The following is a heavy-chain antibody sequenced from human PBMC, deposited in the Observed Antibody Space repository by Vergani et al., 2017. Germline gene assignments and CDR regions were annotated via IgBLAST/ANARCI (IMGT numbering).Heavy chain of an antibody. CDR2: ISSSSSYT. V-gene: IGHV3-11*05. CDR3: ARDSPNPHGDTDAFDI. Sequence: QVQLVESGGGLVKPGGSLRLSCAASGFTFSDYYMSWIRQAPGKGLEWVSYISSSSSYTNYADSVKGRFTISRDNAKNSLYLQMNSLRAEDTAVYYCARDSPNPHGDTDAFDIWGQGTMVTVSS. J-gene: IGHJ3*02. CDR1: GFTFSDYY. D-gene: IGHD4-17*01.